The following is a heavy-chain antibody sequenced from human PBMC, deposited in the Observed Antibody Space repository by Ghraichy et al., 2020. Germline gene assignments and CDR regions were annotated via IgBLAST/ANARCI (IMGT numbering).Heavy chain of an antibody. CDR3: ARDRPYYGMDG. CDR2: IYSGGST. V-gene: IGHV3-53*01. CDR1: GFTVSSNY. Sequence: GGSLRLSCAASGFTVSSNYMSWVRQAPGKGLEWVSVIYSGGSTYYADSVKGRFNISRDKCKDTLYTQMNRVRAEDTAVYYWARDRPYYGMDGGGQGNTVTVS. J-gene: IGHJ6*02.